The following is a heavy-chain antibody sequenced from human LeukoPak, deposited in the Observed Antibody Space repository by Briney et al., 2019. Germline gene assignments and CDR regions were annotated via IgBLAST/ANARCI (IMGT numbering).Heavy chain of an antibody. D-gene: IGHD3-22*01. CDR3: ARAFGNYYDSSGYNFDY. CDR1: GGSFSGYY. CDR2: ISYSGRT. V-gene: IGHV4-59*01. J-gene: IGHJ4*02. Sequence: PSETLSLTCAVYGGSFSGYYWSWIRQPPGKGLEWIGYISYSGRTNYNPSLKSRVTTSVDTSKNQFSLKLSSVTAAGTAMYHCARAFGNYYDSSGYNFDYWGQGTLVTVSS.